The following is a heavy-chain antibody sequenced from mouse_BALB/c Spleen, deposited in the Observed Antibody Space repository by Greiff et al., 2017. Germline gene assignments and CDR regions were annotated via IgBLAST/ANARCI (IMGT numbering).Heavy chain of an antibody. V-gene: IGHV2-2*02. CDR2: IWSGGST. J-gene: IGHJ2*01. CDR1: GFSLTSYG. D-gene: IGHD2-9*01. CDR3: ARTYYGFYYFDY. Sequence: VHLVESGPGLVQPSQSLSITCTVSGFSLTSYGVHWVRQSPGKGLEWLGVIWSGGSTDYNAAFISRLSISKDNSKSQVFFKMNSLQANDTAIYYCARTYYGFYYFDYWGQGTTLTVSS.